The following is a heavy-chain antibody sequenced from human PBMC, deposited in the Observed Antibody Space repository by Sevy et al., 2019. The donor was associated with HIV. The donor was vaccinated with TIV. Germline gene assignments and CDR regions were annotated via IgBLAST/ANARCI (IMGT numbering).Heavy chain of an antibody. D-gene: IGHD3-3*01. Sequence: GGSLRLSCAASGFTFSSYGMHWVRQAPGKGLEWVAVISYDGSNKYYADSVKGRFTISRDNSKNALYLQMNSLRAEDTAVYYCAKGLRFLEWLLFDYWGQGTLVTVSS. J-gene: IGHJ4*02. CDR3: AKGLRFLEWLLFDY. V-gene: IGHV3-30*18. CDR2: ISYDGSNK. CDR1: GFTFSSYG.